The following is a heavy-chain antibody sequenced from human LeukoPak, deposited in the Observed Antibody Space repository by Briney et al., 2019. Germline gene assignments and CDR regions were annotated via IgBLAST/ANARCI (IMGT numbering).Heavy chain of an antibody. CDR3: VKSPGDYPYGMDV. J-gene: IGHJ6*04. CDR1: GFTFSSYS. D-gene: IGHD4-17*01. V-gene: IGHV3-21*01. Sequence: GGSLRLSCAASGFTFSSYSMNWVRQAPGKGLEWVSSISSSSSYIYYADSVKGRFTISRDNSKSTLYLQMSSLRAEDTAVYYCVKSPGDYPYGMDVWGKGTMVTVSS. CDR2: ISSSSSYI.